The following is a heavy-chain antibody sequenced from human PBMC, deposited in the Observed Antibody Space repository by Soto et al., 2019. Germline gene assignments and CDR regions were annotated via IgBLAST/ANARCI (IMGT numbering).Heavy chain of an antibody. CDR1: GFTFSSYS. V-gene: IGHV3-48*01. CDR3: ARDRTLLLWFGELSPDAFDI. Sequence: GGSLRLSCAASGFTFSSYSMNWVRQAPGKGLEWVSYISSSSSTIYYADSVKGRFTISRDNAKNSLYLQMNSLRAEDTAVYYCARDRTLLLWFGELSPDAFDIWGQGTMVTVSS. CDR2: ISSSSSTI. D-gene: IGHD3-10*01. J-gene: IGHJ3*02.